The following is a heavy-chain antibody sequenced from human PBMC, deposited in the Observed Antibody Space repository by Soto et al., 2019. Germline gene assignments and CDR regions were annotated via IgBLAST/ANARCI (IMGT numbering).Heavy chain of an antibody. V-gene: IGHV1-18*04. D-gene: IGHD3-3*01. CDR2: ISAYSGGT. CDR3: ARSRSGFFQYNWFDP. J-gene: IGHJ5*02. Sequence: ASVNVSCKASGYTFTGYYMHWVRQAPGQGLEWMGWISAYSGGTNYAQKFQGRVTMTTDTSTSTAYMELRSLRSDDTAVYYCARSRSGFFQYNWFDPWGQGTLVTVSS. CDR1: GYTFTGYY.